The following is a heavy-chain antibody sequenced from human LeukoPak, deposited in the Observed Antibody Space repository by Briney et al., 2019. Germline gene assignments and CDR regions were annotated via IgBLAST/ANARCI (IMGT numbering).Heavy chain of an antibody. Sequence: ASVKVSCKASGYTFSSYGISWVRQAPGQGLEWMGWISAYNGNTNYAQKLQGRVTMTTDTSTSTAYMELRSLRSDDTAVYYCARDLEWEQHNAFDIWGQGTMVTVSS. D-gene: IGHD1-26*01. CDR3: ARDLEWEQHNAFDI. V-gene: IGHV1-18*01. J-gene: IGHJ3*02. CDR2: ISAYNGNT. CDR1: GYTFSSYG.